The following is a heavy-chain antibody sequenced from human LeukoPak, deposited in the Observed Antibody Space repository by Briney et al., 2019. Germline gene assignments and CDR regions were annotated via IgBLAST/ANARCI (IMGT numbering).Heavy chain of an antibody. CDR2: IWYDGSNK. CDR1: GFTFSSYG. V-gene: IGHV3-33*06. J-gene: IGHJ6*02. D-gene: IGHD2-2*02. Sequence: PGGSLRLSCAASGFTFSSYGMHWVRQAPGKGLEWVAVIWYDGSNKYYADSVKGRFTISRDNSKNTLYLQMNSLRAEDTAVYYCAKDRRYCSSTSCYTGYYYYYGMDVWGQGTTVTVSS. CDR3: AKDRRYCSSTSCYTGYYYYYGMDV.